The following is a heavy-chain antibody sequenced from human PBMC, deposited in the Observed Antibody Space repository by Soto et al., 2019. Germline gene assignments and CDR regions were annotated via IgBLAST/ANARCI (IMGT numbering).Heavy chain of an antibody. CDR3: ARDLWGYCGADCYPLDV. CDR1: GGSISSGGYS. V-gene: IGHV4-30-2*01. D-gene: IGHD2-21*02. CDR2: IFHSGST. J-gene: IGHJ6*02. Sequence: SETLSLTCAVSGGSISSGGYSWSWIRQPPGKGLEWIGYIFHSGSTYYNPSLKSRVTISVDTSKNQFSLKLNSVTAADTAVYYCARDLWGYCGADCYPLDVWGQGTTVTVSS.